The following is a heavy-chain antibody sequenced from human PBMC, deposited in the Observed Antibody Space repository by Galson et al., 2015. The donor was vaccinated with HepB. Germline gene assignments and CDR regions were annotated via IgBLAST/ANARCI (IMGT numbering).Heavy chain of an antibody. Sequence: SLRLSCAVSGFTVSTYGMYWVRQAPGKGLEWVAVISYDGSHKYYGDSVKGRFTISRDTSKNTVYLQMSSLRTEDTALYYCAKDQLAETIPLGPLENWGQGTLVTVSS. CDR1: GFTVSTYG. V-gene: IGHV3-30*18. CDR3: AKDQLAETIPLGPLEN. D-gene: IGHD1-14*01. J-gene: IGHJ1*01. CDR2: ISYDGSHK.